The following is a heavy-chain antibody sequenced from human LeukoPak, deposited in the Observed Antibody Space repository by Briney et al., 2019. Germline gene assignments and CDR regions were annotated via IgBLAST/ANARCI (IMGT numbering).Heavy chain of an antibody. Sequence: SETLSLTCAVSGYSISSGYYWGWIRQPPGQGLEWIGSIYHSGSTYYNPSLKSRVTISVDTSKNQFSLKLSSVTAADTAVYYCARGEAAADYWGQGTLVTVSS. V-gene: IGHV4-38-2*01. J-gene: IGHJ4*02. D-gene: IGHD6-13*01. CDR1: GYSISSGYY. CDR3: ARGEAAADY. CDR2: IYHSGST.